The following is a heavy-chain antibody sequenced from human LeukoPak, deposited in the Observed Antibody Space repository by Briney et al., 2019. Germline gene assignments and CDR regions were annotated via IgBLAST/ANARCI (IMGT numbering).Heavy chain of an antibody. V-gene: IGHV3-30-3*01. D-gene: IGHD6-13*01. CDR1: GFTFSSYA. Sequence: PGGSLRLSCAASGFTFSSYAMHWVRQAPGKGLEWVAVISYDGSNKYYADSVKGRFTISRDNSKNTLYLQMNSLRAEDTAVYYCARKFGSWYVDYWGQGTLVTVSS. J-gene: IGHJ4*02. CDR3: ARKFGSWYVDY. CDR2: ISYDGSNK.